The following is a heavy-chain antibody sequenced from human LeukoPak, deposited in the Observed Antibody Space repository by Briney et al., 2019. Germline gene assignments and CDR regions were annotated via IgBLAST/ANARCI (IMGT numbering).Heavy chain of an antibody. J-gene: IGHJ6*03. CDR2: IYTSGST. CDR3: ARDSRGIAAAGIYYYYYMDV. Sequence: SETLSLTCAVYGGSFSSYYWSWIRQPAGKGLEWIGRIYTSGSTNYNPSLKSRVTMSVDTSKNQFSLKLSSVTAADTAVYYCARDSRGIAAAGIYYYYYMDVWDKGTTVTVSS. CDR1: GGSFSSYY. V-gene: IGHV4-4*07. D-gene: IGHD6-13*01.